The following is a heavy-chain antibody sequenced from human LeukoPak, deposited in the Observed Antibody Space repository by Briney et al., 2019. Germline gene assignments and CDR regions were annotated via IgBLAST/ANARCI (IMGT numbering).Heavy chain of an antibody. D-gene: IGHD3-3*01. CDR2: ISGSGSST. CDR3: ARDLKYDFWSGYGYGMDV. CDR1: GFTFNSYA. Sequence: GGSLRLSCAASGFTFNSYAMSWVRQAPGKGLKWVSAISGSGSSTYYADSVKGRFTISRDNSKDTLYLQMYSLRAEDTAVYYCARDLKYDFWSGYGYGMDVWGQGTTVTVSS. J-gene: IGHJ6*02. V-gene: IGHV3-23*01.